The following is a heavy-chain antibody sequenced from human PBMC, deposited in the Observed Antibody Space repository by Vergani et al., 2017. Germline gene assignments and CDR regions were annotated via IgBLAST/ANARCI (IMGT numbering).Heavy chain of an antibody. V-gene: IGHV3-33*01. J-gene: IGHJ4*02. Sequence: QVQLVQSGAEVKKPGSSVKVSCKASGGTFSSYGMHWVRQAPGKGLEWVAVIWYDGSNKYYADSVKGRFTISRDNSKNTLYLQMNSLRAEDTAVYYCARDHLGAHFDYWGQGTLVTVSS. CDR2: IWYDGSNK. CDR1: GGTFSSYG. D-gene: IGHD1-26*01. CDR3: ARDHLGAHFDY.